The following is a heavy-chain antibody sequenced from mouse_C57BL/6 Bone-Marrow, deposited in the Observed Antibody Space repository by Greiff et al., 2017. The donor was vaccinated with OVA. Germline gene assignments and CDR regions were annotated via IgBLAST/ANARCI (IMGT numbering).Heavy chain of an antibody. CDR2: IDPSDSYT. J-gene: IGHJ4*01. CDR1: GYTFTSYW. D-gene: IGHD1-1*01. Sequence: QVQLQQPGAELVRPGTSVKLSCKASGYTFTSYWMHWVKQRPGQGLEWIGVIDPSDSYTNYNQKFKGKATLTVDTSSSTAYMQLSSLTSEDSAVYYCARPGRYGPYAMDYWGQGTSVTVSS. CDR3: ARPGRYGPYAMDY. V-gene: IGHV1-59*01.